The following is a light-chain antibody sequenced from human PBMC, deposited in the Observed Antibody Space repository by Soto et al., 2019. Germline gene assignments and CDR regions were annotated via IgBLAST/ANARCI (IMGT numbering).Light chain of an antibody. CDR3: SAYGGNADVV. J-gene: IGLJ2*01. CDR2: HVN. CDR1: SSNVGAYTF. V-gene: IGLV2-11*01. Sequence: QSALTQPRSVSGSXXXSVTXXCTGTSSNVGAYTFVSWYQQHPGKAPNLIIYHVNKRPSGVPDRFSGSKSGNTASLTISGLQADDESDYYCSAYGGNADVVFGGGTKLTVL.